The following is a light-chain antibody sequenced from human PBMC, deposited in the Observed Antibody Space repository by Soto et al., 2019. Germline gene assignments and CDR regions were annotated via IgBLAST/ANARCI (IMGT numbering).Light chain of an antibody. Sequence: EIVVTQSPATLSLSLVERATLSCRASQSVSSYLAWYQQKPGQAPRLLIYDASNRATGIPARFSGSGSGTDFTLTISSLEPADFAVYYCQQRSNWPLITFGQGTRLDIK. CDR3: QQRSNWPLIT. J-gene: IGKJ5*01. V-gene: IGKV3-11*01. CDR2: DAS. CDR1: QSVSSY.